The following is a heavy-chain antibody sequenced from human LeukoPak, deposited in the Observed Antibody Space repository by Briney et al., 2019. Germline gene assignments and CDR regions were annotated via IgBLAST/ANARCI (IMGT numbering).Heavy chain of an antibody. V-gene: IGHV4-59*01. D-gene: IGHD6-13*01. CDR2: IYYSGST. CDR1: GGSISSYY. Sequence: SETLSRTCTVSGGSISSYYWSWIRQPPGKGLEWIGYIYYSGSTNYDPSLKSRVTISVDTSKNQFSLKLSSVTAADTAVYYCARDRVQQLVRGNYYYYYGMDVWGKGTTVTVSS. CDR3: ARDRVQQLVRGNYYYYYGMDV. J-gene: IGHJ6*04.